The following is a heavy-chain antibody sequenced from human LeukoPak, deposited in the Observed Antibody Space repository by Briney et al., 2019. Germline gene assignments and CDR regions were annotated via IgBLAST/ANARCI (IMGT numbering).Heavy chain of an antibody. D-gene: IGHD3-16*01. V-gene: IGHV3-15*01. J-gene: IGHJ4*02. CDR2: IKSKTDGGTT. CDR1: GFTFSNAW. Sequence: GGSLRLSCAASGFTFSNAWMSWVRQAPGKGLEWVGRIKSKTDGGTTDYAAPVKGRFTISRDDSKNTLYLQMNSLKTEDTAVYYCTTDRGRGPYFDYWGQGTLVTVSS. CDR3: TTDRGRGPYFDY.